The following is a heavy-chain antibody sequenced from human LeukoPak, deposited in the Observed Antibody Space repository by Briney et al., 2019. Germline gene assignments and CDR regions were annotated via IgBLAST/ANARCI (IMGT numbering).Heavy chain of an antibody. CDR1: GFTFSSYA. CDR3: AKDHLTKGAWWIVVVPADSHHAEIGYFDY. J-gene: IGHJ4*02. D-gene: IGHD2-2*01. CDR2: ISGSGGST. Sequence: PGGSLRLSCAASGFTFSSYAMSWVRQAPGKGLEWVSAISGSGGSTYYADSVKGRFTISRDNSKNTPYLQMNSLRAEDTAVYYCAKDHLTKGAWWIVVVPADSHHAEIGYFDYWGQGTLVTVSS. V-gene: IGHV3-23*01.